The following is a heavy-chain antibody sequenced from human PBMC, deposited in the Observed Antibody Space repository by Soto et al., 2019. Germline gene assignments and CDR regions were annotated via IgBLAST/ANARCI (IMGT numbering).Heavy chain of an antibody. Sequence: ASVKVSCKASGYTFFTYDISWVRQAPGQGLEWMGWISTYSGDTKYAQKFQGRVTMTTDTSTTTAYLELRSLRSDDTAVYYCARHHGPTTSENWFDPWGQGTLVTISS. CDR3: ARHHGPTTSENWFDP. D-gene: IGHD5-12*01. CDR2: ISTYSGDT. J-gene: IGHJ5*02. V-gene: IGHV1-18*01. CDR1: GYTFFTYD.